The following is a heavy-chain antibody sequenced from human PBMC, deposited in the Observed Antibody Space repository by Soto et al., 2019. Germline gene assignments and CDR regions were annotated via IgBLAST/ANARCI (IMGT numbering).Heavy chain of an antibody. CDR2: IYYSGST. J-gene: IGHJ3*02. D-gene: IGHD2-2*01. V-gene: IGHV4-59*08. CDR1: GGSISSYY. Sequence: SETLSLTCTVSGGSISSYYWSWIRQPPGKGLEWIGYIYYSGSTNYNPSLKSRVTISVDTSKNQFSLKLSSVTAADTAVYYCARHRGGDIVVVPAATDAFDIWGQGTMVTVSS. CDR3: ARHRGGDIVVVPAATDAFDI.